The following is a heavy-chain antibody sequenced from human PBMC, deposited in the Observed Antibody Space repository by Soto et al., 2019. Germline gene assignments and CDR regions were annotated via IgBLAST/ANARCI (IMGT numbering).Heavy chain of an antibody. CDR1: GFRFEQYV. CDR3: VKDAPNGSIDD. J-gene: IGHJ4*02. CDR2: VSPTGDTV. D-gene: IGHD3-10*01. V-gene: IGHV3-9*01. Sequence: VQVVASGGGLVQPGRSLRLSCAVSGFRFEQYVMHWVRQPPGKGLECVSTVSPTGDTVAYADSVEGRFTVCRDNAKNSLYVQMNSLKGDDTAFYYCVKDAPNGSIDDWGQGTLVTVSS.